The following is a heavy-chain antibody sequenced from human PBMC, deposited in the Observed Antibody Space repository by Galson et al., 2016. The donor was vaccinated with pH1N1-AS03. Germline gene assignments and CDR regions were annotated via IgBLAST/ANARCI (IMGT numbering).Heavy chain of an antibody. CDR2: IPHDGRNK. J-gene: IGHJ4*02. V-gene: IGHV3-30*07. CDR3: GGRDGWINDY. D-gene: IGHD2-2*03. CDR1: GVIVSTYA. Sequence: SLRLSCAASGVIVSTYAMHWVRQAPGKGLEWLAVIPHDGRNKYYADSVKGRITISRDNAKNSLSLQMSSLRVEDTAFYYCGGRDGWINDYWGQGILVTVSS.